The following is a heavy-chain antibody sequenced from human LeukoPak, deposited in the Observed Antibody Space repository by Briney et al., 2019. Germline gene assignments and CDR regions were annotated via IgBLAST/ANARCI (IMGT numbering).Heavy chain of an antibody. CDR1: GFTFSSYG. Sequence: GGSLRLSCAASGFTFSSYGMHWVRQAPGKGLEWVAVISYDGSNKYYADSVKGRFTISRDNAKNSLYLQMNSLRAEDTALYYCAKDGQQLVRRYSWFDPWGQGTLVTVSS. CDR2: ISYDGSNK. V-gene: IGHV3-30*18. D-gene: IGHD6-13*01. J-gene: IGHJ5*02. CDR3: AKDGQQLVRRYSWFDP.